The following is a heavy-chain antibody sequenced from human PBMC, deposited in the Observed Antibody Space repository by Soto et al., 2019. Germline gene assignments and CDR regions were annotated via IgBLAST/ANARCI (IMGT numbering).Heavy chain of an antibody. CDR1: GGSISSGGYY. D-gene: IGHD4-4*01. V-gene: IGHV4-31*03. Sequence: SETLSLTCTVSGGSISSGGYYWSWIRQHPGKGLEWIGYIYYSGSTYYNPSLKSRVTISVDTSKNQFSLKLSSVTAADTAVYYCARENVYSNYEGFDYWGQGTLVTVSS. J-gene: IGHJ4*02. CDR3: ARENVYSNYEGFDY. CDR2: IYYSGST.